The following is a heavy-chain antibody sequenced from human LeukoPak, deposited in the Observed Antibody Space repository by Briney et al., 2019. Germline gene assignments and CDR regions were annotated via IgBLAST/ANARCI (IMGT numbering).Heavy chain of an antibody. J-gene: IGHJ3*02. D-gene: IGHD1-1*01. Sequence: GGSLRLSCAASGFTFSSFAMTWVRQAPGKGLEWVSAISGSGGSTHYADSVKGRFTISRDNSKNTLYLQMKSLRAEDTAVYYCARAGDYNWNDHAFDIWGQGTMVTVSS. CDR1: GFTFSSFA. V-gene: IGHV3-23*01. CDR2: ISGSGGST. CDR3: ARAGDYNWNDHAFDI.